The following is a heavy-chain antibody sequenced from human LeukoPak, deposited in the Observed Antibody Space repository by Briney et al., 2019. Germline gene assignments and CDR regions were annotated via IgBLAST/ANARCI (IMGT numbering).Heavy chain of an antibody. CDR2: ISAYNGNT. CDR1: GYTFTSYG. Sequence: ASVKVSCKASGYTFTSYGIRWVRQAPGQGLEWMGWISAYNGNTNYAQKLQGRVTMTTDTSTSTAYMELRSLRSDDTAVYYCARVGYSSSWYTPYYYYYGMDVWGQGTTVTVSS. CDR3: ARVGYSSSWYTPYYYYYGMDV. D-gene: IGHD6-13*01. V-gene: IGHV1-18*01. J-gene: IGHJ6*02.